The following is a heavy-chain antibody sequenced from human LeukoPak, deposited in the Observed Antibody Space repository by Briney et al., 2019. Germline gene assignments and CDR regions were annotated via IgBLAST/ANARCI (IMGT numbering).Heavy chain of an antibody. Sequence: SETLSLTCTVSGGSVSSYYRSWIRQPPGKGLEWIGFIFYGGSTNYNPSLKSRVTISEDTSKNQFSLKLSSVTAADTAVYYCARDGIGGSSSAWFDPWGQGTLVTVSS. CDR3: ARDGIGGSSSAWFDP. CDR2: IFYGGST. CDR1: GGSVSSYY. J-gene: IGHJ5*02. V-gene: IGHV4-59*02. D-gene: IGHD6-6*01.